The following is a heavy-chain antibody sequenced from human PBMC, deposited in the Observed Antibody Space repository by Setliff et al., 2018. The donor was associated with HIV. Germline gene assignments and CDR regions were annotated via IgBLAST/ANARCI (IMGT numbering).Heavy chain of an antibody. CDR3: ARGARLLAGYSDRWDYYYMGV. D-gene: IGHD6-13*01. V-gene: IGHV4-39*07. Sequence: SETLSLTCTVSGGSISSSSYYWGCIRQPPGKGLEWIGSIYHSGSTHYNPSLKSRFTISVDTSKNQFSLKVNSVTAADTAVYYCARGARLLAGYSDRWDYYYMGVWGKGTTVTVSS. J-gene: IGHJ6*03. CDR2: IYHSGST. CDR1: GGSISSSSYY.